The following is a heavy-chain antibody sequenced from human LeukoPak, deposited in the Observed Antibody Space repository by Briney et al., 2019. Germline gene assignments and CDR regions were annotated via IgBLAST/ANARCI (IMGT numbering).Heavy chain of an antibody. Sequence: GASVKVSCKASGYTSTSYAMHWVRQAPGQRLEWMGWINAGNGNTKYSQKFQGRVTITRDTSASTAYMELSSLRSEDTAVYYCARGRYYDFWSGYNYYFDYWGQGTLVTVSS. J-gene: IGHJ4*02. CDR2: INAGNGNT. D-gene: IGHD3-3*01. CDR1: GYTSTSYA. CDR3: ARGRYYDFWSGYNYYFDY. V-gene: IGHV1-3*01.